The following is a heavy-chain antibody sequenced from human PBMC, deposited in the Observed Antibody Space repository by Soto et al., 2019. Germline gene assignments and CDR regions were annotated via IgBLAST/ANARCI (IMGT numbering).Heavy chain of an antibody. CDR3: ARVERGTATTVGEAFDI. J-gene: IGHJ3*02. CDR2: MSHSGGT. Sequence: QVQLQQWGAGLLKPSETLSLTCAVYGGFVSSGSYYWSWIRQPPGKGLEWIGEMSHSGGTHFNPSLNGRVTISVDTPKNQFSLTMSSVTASDTDLYYCARVERGTATTVGEAFDIWGPGTMVTVSS. CDR1: GGFVSSGSYY. D-gene: IGHD1-1*01. V-gene: IGHV4-34*01.